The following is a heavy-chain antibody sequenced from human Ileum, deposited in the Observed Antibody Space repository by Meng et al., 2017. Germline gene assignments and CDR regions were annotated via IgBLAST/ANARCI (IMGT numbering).Heavy chain of an antibody. J-gene: IGHJ4*02. Sequence: GGSLRPTCAAAGFSFRTFDMSWVRQAPGKGVEWVSEINGHDDNTHYADSVKGRFTITRDNSKNTLHLQMSSLRVEDTALYYCVKGAWLDYWGQGALVTVSS. CDR2: INGHDDNT. V-gene: IGHV3-23*01. CDR3: VKGAWLDY. CDR1: GFSFRTFD.